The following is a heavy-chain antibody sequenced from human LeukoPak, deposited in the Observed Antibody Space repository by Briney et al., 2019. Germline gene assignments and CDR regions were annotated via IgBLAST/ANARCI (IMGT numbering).Heavy chain of an antibody. Sequence: PSETLSLTCTVSGGSVGSGTYYWSWIRQPPGTGLEWIGYIYYSGSTNYNPSLKSRVTVSVDTSKNQCSLKLSSVTTADTAVYYCTRSTNLEAFDIWGQGTMVTVSS. CDR3: TRSTNLEAFDI. D-gene: IGHD2-8*01. CDR2: IYYSGST. J-gene: IGHJ3*02. CDR1: GGSVGSGTYY. V-gene: IGHV4-61*01.